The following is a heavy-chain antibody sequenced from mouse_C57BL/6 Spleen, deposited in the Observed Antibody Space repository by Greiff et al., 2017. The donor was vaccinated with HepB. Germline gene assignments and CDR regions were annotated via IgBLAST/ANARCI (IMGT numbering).Heavy chain of an antibody. CDR2: IHPNSGST. J-gene: IGHJ2*01. CDR3: AGGYDVRENFDY. D-gene: IGHD2-2*01. Sequence: QVQLQQPGAELVKPGASVKLSCKASGYTFTSYWMHWVKQRPGQGLEWIGMIHPNSGSTNYNEKFKSKATLTVDKSSSTAYMQLSSLTSEDSAVYYCAGGYDVRENFDYWGQGTTLTVSS. CDR1: GYTFTSYW. V-gene: IGHV1-64*01.